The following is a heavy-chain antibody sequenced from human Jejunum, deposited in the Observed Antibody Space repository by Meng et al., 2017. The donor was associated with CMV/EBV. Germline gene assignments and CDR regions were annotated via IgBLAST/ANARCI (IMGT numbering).Heavy chain of an antibody. CDR3: ASPLGILGIVDL. CDR2: IYYSGST. V-gene: IGHV4-39*01. D-gene: IGHD7-27*01. CDR1: GGSISSSSYY. J-gene: IGHJ2*01. Sequence: LQLQESSPGLVKPSETLSLTCTGSGGSISSSSYYWGWIRQPPGKGLEWIGSIYYSGSTYYNPSLKSRVTISVDTSKNQFSLKLSSVTAADTAVYYCASPLGILGIVDLWGRGTLVTVSS.